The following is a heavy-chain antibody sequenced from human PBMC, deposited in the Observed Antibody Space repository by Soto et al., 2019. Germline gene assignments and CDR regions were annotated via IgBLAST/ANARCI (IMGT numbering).Heavy chain of an antibody. D-gene: IGHD3-10*01. CDR3: ARGRRVRGAAYGMDV. V-gene: IGHV4-34*01. Sequence: PSETLSLTCAVYGGSFSCYYWSWIRQPPGKGLEWIGEINHSGSTNYNPSLKSRVTISVDTSKNQFSLKLSSVTAADTAVYYCARGRRVRGAAYGMDVWGQGTTVTVSS. CDR1: GGSFSCYY. CDR2: INHSGST. J-gene: IGHJ6*02.